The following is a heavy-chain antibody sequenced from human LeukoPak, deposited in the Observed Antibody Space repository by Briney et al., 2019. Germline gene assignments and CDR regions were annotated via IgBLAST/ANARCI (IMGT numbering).Heavy chain of an antibody. CDR3: ARGNSGSYRSVHYYYYMDV. Sequence: GGSLRLSCAASGFTVSSNYMSWVRQAPGKGVEWVSVIYSGGSTYYADSVKGRLTISRDNSKNTLYLQMNSLRVEDTAVYYCARGNSGSYRSVHYYYYMDVWGKGTTVTVSS. CDR2: IYSGGST. J-gene: IGHJ6*03. CDR1: GFTVSSNY. D-gene: IGHD1-26*01. V-gene: IGHV3-66*01.